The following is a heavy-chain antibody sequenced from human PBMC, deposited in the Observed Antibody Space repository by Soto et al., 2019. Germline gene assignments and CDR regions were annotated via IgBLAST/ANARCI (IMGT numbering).Heavy chain of an antibody. J-gene: IGHJ6*02. V-gene: IGHV5-10-1*01. Sequence: GESLKISCKGSGYSFTSYWISWVRQMPGKGLEWMGRIDPSDSYTNYSPSFQGHVTISADKSISTAYLQWSSLKASDTAMYYCARLGAREQQLFWYGMDVWGQGTTVTVYS. CDR3: ARLGAREQQLFWYGMDV. CDR2: IDPSDSYT. D-gene: IGHD6-13*01. CDR1: GYSFTSYW.